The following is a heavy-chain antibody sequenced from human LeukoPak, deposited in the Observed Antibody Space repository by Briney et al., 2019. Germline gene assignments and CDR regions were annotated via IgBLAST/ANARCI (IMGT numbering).Heavy chain of an antibody. CDR2: IYTSGST. CDR3: AREAYYDFWSGTYYYHYMDV. J-gene: IGHJ6*03. D-gene: IGHD3-3*01. CDR1: GGSISSYY. Sequence: SETLSLTCTVSGGSISSYYWSWIRQPAGKGLEWIGRIYTSGSTNYNPSLKSRVTMSVDTSKNQFSLKLSSVTAADTAVYYCAREAYYDFWSGTYYYHYMDVWGKGTTVTVSS. V-gene: IGHV4-4*07.